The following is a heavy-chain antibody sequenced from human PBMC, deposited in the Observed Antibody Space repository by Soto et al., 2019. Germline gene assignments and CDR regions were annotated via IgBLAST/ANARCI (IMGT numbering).Heavy chain of an antibody. V-gene: IGHV4-30-2*01. D-gene: IGHD2-15*01. CDR3: ARDCSGGGCFSDHHFYYGMDV. Sequence: SETLSLTCAVSGGSISSGGYSWSWIRQPPGKGLEWIGYIYHSGSTYYNPSLKSRVTISVDRSENQLSLKLSSVTAADTAVYYCARDCSGGGCFSDHHFYYGMDVWGQGTTVTVSS. CDR2: IYHSGST. CDR1: GGSISSGGYS. J-gene: IGHJ6*02.